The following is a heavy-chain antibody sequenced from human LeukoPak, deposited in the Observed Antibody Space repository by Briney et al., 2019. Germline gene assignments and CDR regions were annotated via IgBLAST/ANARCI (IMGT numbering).Heavy chain of an antibody. CDR3: AKDTSSSWYEIGAFDI. CDR1: GFTFSSYG. D-gene: IGHD6-13*01. J-gene: IGHJ3*02. Sequence: GGSLRLSCAASGFTFSSYGMHWVRQAPGKGLEWVAVISYDGSNKYYADSVKGRFTISRDNSKNTLYLQMNSLRAEDTAVYYCAKDTSSSWYEIGAFDIWGQGTMVTVSS. V-gene: IGHV3-30*18. CDR2: ISYDGSNK.